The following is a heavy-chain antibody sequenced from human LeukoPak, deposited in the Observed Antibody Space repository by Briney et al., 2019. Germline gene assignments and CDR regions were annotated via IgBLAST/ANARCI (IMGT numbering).Heavy chain of an antibody. CDR1: GGSISSSSYY. CDR3: ATLPNYHYYNMDV. V-gene: IGHV4-39*07. Sequence: SGTLSLTCTVSGGSISSSSYYWGWIRQPPGKGLEWIGSIYYSGSTYYNPSLKSRVTISVDMSKNQFSLKLSSVTAADTAVYYCATLPNYHYYNMDVWGKGTTVTVSS. J-gene: IGHJ6*03. CDR2: IYYSGST.